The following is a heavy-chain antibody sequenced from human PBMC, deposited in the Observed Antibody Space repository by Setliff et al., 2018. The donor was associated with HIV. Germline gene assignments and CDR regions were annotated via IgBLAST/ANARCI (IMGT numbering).Heavy chain of an antibody. J-gene: IGHJ6*03. V-gene: IGHV4-4*08. Sequence: SETLSLTCTVSGGSISSYYWSWIRQPPGKGLEWIGYIYTSGSTNYNPSLKSRVTISVDTSKNQFSLRLSSVTAADTAVYYCARSGYYLGDYYYYYMDVWGKGTTVTVSS. CDR2: IYTSGST. D-gene: IGHD5-12*01. CDR3: ARSGYYLGDYYYYYMDV. CDR1: GGSISSYY.